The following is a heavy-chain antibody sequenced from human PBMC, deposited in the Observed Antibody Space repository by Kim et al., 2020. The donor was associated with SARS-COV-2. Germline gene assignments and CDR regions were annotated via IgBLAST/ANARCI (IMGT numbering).Heavy chain of an antibody. CDR3: AKDAAYYYDSSGVR. V-gene: IGHV3-23*01. D-gene: IGHD3-22*01. Sequence: ADSVKGRFIISRDNSKNTLYLQMNSLRAEDTAVYYCAKDAAYYYDSSGVRWGQGTLVTVSS. J-gene: IGHJ4*02.